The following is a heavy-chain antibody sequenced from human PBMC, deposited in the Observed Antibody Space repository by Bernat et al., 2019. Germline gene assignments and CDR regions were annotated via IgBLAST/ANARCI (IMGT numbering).Heavy chain of an antibody. D-gene: IGHD1-26*01. Sequence: QVQLVESGGGVAQPGGSLRLSCAASGFTFSIYVMHWVRQAPGKGLEWVAFIQYDGSNKYYADSVKGRFTISRDNSKNTLYLQMNSLRAEDTGVYYCSRGLGTVGTTTLDYWGRGTLVTVSS. J-gene: IGHJ4*02. CDR1: GFTFSIYV. CDR2: IQYDGSNK. V-gene: IGHV3-30*02. CDR3: SRGLGTVGTTTLDY.